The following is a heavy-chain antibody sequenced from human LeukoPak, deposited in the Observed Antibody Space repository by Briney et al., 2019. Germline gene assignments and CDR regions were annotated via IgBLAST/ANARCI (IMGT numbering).Heavy chain of an antibody. D-gene: IGHD1-1*01. CDR1: GFAVSSNY. CDR3: ARAWTDYWSLIRFFDL. Sequence: GGSLRLSCAASGFAVSSNYMSWVRQAPGKWLEWVSSISSSSSYIYYADSVKGRFTISRDNAKSSLYLEMHSLRVEDTAVYYCARAWTDYWSLIRFFDLWGRGTLVTVSS. J-gene: IGHJ2*01. V-gene: IGHV3-21*01. CDR2: ISSSSSYI.